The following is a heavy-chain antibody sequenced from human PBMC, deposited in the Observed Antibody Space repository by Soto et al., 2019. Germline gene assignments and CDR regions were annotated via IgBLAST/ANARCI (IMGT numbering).Heavy chain of an antibody. CDR1: GYTFTSYE. Sequence: ASVKVSCKASGYTFTSYEITWVRQATGQGLEWMGWMNPKSGDTAYAQKFQGRVTMTRDTSISTAYMELSSLRSDDTAVYYCARAVRGSCRSITCRLQGNYYYDYMDVWGQGTTVTVSS. J-gene: IGHJ6*03. CDR2: MNPKSGDT. D-gene: IGHD3-10*01. V-gene: IGHV1-8*01. CDR3: ARAVRGSCRSITCRLQGNYYYDYMDV.